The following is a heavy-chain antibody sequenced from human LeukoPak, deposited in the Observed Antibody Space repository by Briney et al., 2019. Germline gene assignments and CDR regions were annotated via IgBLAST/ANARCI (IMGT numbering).Heavy chain of an antibody. CDR2: ISSSGSTI. V-gene: IGHV3-48*03. CDR3: ARVFPEWSDAYVDY. CDR1: GFTFSSYE. D-gene: IGHD3-3*01. Sequence: PGGSLRLSCAASGFTFSSYEMNWVRQAPGKGLEWVSYISSSGSTIYYADSVKGRFTISRDNAKNSLYLQMNSLRAEDTAVYYCARVFPEWSDAYVDYWGQGTLVTVSS. J-gene: IGHJ4*02.